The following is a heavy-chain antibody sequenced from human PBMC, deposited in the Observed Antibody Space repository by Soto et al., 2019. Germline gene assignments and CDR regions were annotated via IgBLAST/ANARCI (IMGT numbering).Heavy chain of an antibody. Sequence: SETLSVTCSLSGGSISGSYWSWIRQYPGKGLEWLGYVYYTGSTNYSPSLRSRVSISVDTSKNEFSLRLSSVTAADTAVYFCARSVAVPGAHIDYQGQ. CDR3: ARSVAVPGAHIDY. CDR1: GGSISGSY. D-gene: IGHD6-19*01. J-gene: IGHJ4*02. V-gene: IGHV4-59*01. CDR2: VYYTGST.